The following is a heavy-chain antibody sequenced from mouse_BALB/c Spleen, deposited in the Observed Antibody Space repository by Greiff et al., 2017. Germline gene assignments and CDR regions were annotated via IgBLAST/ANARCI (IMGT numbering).Heavy chain of an antibody. CDR2: ISNGGGST. Sequence: EVQLQESGGGLVQPGGSLKLSCAASGFTFSSYTMSWVRQTPEKRLEWVAYISNGGGSTYYPDTVKGRFTISRDNAKNTLYLQMSSLKSEDTAMYYCARHGSSYDYAMDYWGQGTSVTVSS. J-gene: IGHJ4*01. D-gene: IGHD1-1*01. V-gene: IGHV5-12-2*01. CDR1: GFTFSSYT. CDR3: ARHGSSYDYAMDY.